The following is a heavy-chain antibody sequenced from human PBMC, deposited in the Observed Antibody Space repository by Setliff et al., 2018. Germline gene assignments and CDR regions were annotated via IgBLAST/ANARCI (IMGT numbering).Heavy chain of an antibody. J-gene: IGHJ2*01. CDR2: VYYRGST. V-gene: IGHV4-38-2*01. D-gene: IGHD2-8*02. Sequence: NPSETLSLTCAVFDFPVSGVYYWGWIRQPPGKGLEWIANVYYRGSTHYNPSLESRVTMSFDTSKNQFSLKLSSVTAADTAVYYCARTSTGRYFDVWGRGTLVTVSS. CDR1: DFPVSGVYY. CDR3: ARTSTGRYFDV.